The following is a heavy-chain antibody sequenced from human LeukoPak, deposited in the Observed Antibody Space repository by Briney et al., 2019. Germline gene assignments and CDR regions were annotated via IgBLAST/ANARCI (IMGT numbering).Heavy chain of an antibody. CDR2: ISGSGGST. CDR3: AKDRLRWLPNGGGYYFDY. D-gene: IGHD5-12*01. CDR1: GFTFSSYA. J-gene: IGHJ4*02. Sequence: GSLGLSCAASGFTFSSYAMSWVRQAPGKGLEWVSAISGSGGSTYYADSVKGRFTISRDNSKNTLYLQMNSLRAEDTAVYYCAKDRLRWLPNGGGYYFDYWGQGTLVTVSS. V-gene: IGHV3-23*01.